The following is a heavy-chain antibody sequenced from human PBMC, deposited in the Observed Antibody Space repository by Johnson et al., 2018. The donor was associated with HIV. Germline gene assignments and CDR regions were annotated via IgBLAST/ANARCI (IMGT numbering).Heavy chain of an antibody. J-gene: IGHJ3*02. Sequence: VQLVESGGGVVRPGGSLRLSCAASGFTFDDYGMSWVRQAPGKGLDWVSGINWNGGNTAYADSVKGRFTISRDNAKNFLYLQMNSLRGEDTALYYCARRDYGVNWGGFDIWGQGTVVTVSS. CDR1: GFTFDDYG. CDR2: INWNGGNT. D-gene: IGHD4-23*01. V-gene: IGHV3-20*04. CDR3: ARRDYGVNWGGFDI.